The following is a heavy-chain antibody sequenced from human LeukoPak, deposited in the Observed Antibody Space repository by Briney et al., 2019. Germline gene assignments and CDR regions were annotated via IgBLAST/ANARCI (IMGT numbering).Heavy chain of an antibody. CDR1: GFIFSSYW. Sequence: QSGGSLRLSCAASGFIFSSYWMHWVRQAPGKGLVWVSRIKSDGGSTSYADSVKGRFTISRDNAKNTLYLQMNSLRAEDTAVYYCARVIGVWQPQADYYYYYMDVWGKGTTVTVSS. J-gene: IGHJ6*03. D-gene: IGHD1-14*01. CDR3: ARVIGVWQPQADYYYYYMDV. V-gene: IGHV3-74*01. CDR2: IKSDGGST.